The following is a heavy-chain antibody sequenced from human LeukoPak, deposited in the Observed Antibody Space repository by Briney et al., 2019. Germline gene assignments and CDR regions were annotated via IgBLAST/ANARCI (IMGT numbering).Heavy chain of an antibody. CDR3: AKAGSTAWTAVDF. V-gene: IGHV3-23*01. D-gene: IGHD2-2*01. CDR1: GFTFSSCA. Sequence: PGGSLRLSCAASGFTFSSCAMNWVRLAPGKGLEWVSVISGSGSSTYYAASVKGRFTISRDNSKNILHLQMKSLRVEDTAIYYCAKAGSTAWTAVDFWGQGTLVTVSS. J-gene: IGHJ4*02. CDR2: ISGSGSST.